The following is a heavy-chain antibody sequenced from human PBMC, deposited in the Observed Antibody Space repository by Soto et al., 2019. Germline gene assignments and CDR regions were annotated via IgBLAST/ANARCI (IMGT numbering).Heavy chain of an antibody. Sequence: LRLSYTASGFTFSSYAMSWVRQAPGKGLEWVSAISGSGGSTYYADSVKGRFTISRDNSKNTLYLQMKSRRAEDTAVYYCATDSGNFDYWGQGTLVTVSS. CDR1: GFTFSSYA. CDR2: ISGSGGST. CDR3: ATDSGNFDY. J-gene: IGHJ4*02. V-gene: IGHV3-23*01. D-gene: IGHD2-15*01.